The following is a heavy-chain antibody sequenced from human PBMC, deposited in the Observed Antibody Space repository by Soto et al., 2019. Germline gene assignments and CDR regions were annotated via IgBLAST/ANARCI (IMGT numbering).Heavy chain of an antibody. CDR2: IWYDGINK. CDR3: ARSLDTILVDWFDP. D-gene: IGHD5-18*01. Sequence: QVQLVESGGGVVQPGRSLRLSCAASGFTFSAYGMHWVRQAPGKGLEWVAIIWYDGINKNYADSVKGRFTISRDNSXNTLYLQMSSLTAEDTAVYYCARSLDTILVDWFDPWGQGTLVTVSS. CDR1: GFTFSAYG. V-gene: IGHV3-33*01. J-gene: IGHJ5*02.